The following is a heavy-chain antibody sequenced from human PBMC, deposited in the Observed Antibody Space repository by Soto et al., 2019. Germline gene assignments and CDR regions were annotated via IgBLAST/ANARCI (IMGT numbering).Heavy chain of an antibody. J-gene: IGHJ5*02. V-gene: IGHV1-18*01. D-gene: IGHD2-2*01. CDR2: ISAYNGNT. CDR1: GYTFTSYG. CDR3: ARVDIVVVPAAP. Sequence: ASVKVSCKASGYTFTSYGISWVRQAPGQGLEWMGWISAYNGNTNYAQKLQGRATMTTDTSTSTAYMELRSLRSDDTAVYYCARVDIVVVPAAPWGQGTLVTVSS.